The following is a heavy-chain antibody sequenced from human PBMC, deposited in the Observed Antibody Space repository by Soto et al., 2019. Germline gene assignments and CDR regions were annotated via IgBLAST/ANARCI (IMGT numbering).Heavy chain of an antibody. CDR2: INPSGGST. D-gene: IGHD3-3*01. V-gene: IGHV1-46*01. Sequence: EASVKVSCKASGYTFASYYMHWVRQAPGQGLEWMGIINPSGGSTSYAQKFQGRVTMTRDTSTSTVYMELSSLRSEDTAVYYCANQKGNYDFWSGLDYWGQGTLVTVSS. J-gene: IGHJ4*02. CDR1: GYTFASYY. CDR3: ANQKGNYDFWSGLDY.